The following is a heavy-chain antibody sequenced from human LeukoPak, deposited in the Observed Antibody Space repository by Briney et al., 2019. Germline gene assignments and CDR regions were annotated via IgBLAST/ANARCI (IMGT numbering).Heavy chain of an antibody. CDR2: ISSSSSYI. CDR3: ARDEIEYSSSSHGY. J-gene: IGHJ4*02. V-gene: IGHV3-21*01. D-gene: IGHD6-6*01. CDR1: GFTFSSYS. Sequence: GGSLRLPCAASGFTFSSYSMNWVRQAPGKGLEWVSSISSSSSYIYYADSVKGRFTISRDNAKNSLYLQMNSLRAEDTAVYYCARDEIEYSSSSHGYWGQGTLVTVSS.